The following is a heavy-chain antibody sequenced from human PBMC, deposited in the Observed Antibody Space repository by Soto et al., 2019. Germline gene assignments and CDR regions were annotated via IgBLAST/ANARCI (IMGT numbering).Heavy chain of an antibody. Sequence: SGPTLVNPTQTLTLTCTFSGFSLSTSGMCVSWIRQPPGKALEWLALIDWDDDKYYSTSLKTRLTISKDTSKNQVVLTTTNMDPVDTATYYCARMVRGVMGHDAFDIWGQGTMVTVSS. V-gene: IGHV2-70*01. CDR3: ARMVRGVMGHDAFDI. J-gene: IGHJ3*02. D-gene: IGHD3-10*01. CDR2: IDWDDDK. CDR1: GFSLSTSGMC.